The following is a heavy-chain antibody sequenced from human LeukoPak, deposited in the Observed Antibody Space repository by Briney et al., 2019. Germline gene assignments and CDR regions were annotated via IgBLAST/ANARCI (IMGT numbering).Heavy chain of an antibody. V-gene: IGHV3-21*01. J-gene: IGHJ4*02. Sequence: GGSLRLSRAASGCTFSSYSMNWVREAPGKGLEWVSSISSSSSYIYYADSVKGRFTISRDNAKNSLYLQMNSLRAEDTAVYYCARDLGMKRGFDYWGQGTLVTVSS. D-gene: IGHD1-14*01. CDR2: ISSSSSYI. CDR1: GCTFSSYS. CDR3: ARDLGMKRGFDY.